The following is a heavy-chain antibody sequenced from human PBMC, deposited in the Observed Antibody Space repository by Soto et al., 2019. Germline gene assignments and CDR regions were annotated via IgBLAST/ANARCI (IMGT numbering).Heavy chain of an antibody. Sequence: GASVKVSCKASGYTFTSYAMHWVRQAPGQRFEWMGWINAGNGNTKYSQKFQGRVTITRDTSASTAYMELSSLRSEDTAVYYCARVPRGYCSGRSCYFDYWGQGTLVTVSS. J-gene: IGHJ4*02. CDR1: GYTFTSYA. V-gene: IGHV1-3*01. D-gene: IGHD2-15*01. CDR2: INAGNGNT. CDR3: ARVPRGYCSGRSCYFDY.